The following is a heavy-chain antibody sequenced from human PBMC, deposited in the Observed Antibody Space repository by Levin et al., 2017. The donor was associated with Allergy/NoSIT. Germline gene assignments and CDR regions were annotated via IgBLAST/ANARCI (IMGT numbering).Heavy chain of an antibody. CDR2: IYYSWST. J-gene: IGHJ6*03. CDR1: GGSISSYY. CDR3: ARRDLYYYYMDG. V-gene: IGHV4-59*12. D-gene: IGHD3/OR15-3a*01. Sequence: SETLSLTCTVSGGSISSYYWSWIRQPPGKGLEWIGYIYYSWSTNYNPSLKSRVTITVDTSKNQFSLKLSSVTAADTAVYYCARRDLYYYYMDGWGKGTTVTVSS.